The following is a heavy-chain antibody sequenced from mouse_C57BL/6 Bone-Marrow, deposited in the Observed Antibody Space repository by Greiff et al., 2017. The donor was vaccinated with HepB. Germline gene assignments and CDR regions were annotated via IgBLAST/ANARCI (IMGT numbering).Heavy chain of an antibody. CDR2: ISSGSSTI. D-gene: IGHD1-1*01. CDR1: GFTFSDYG. J-gene: IGHJ1*03. Sequence: EVKLLESGGGLVKPGGSLKLSCAASGFTFSDYGMHWVRQAPEKGLEWVAYISSGSSTIYYADTVKVRFTSSRDNAKNTLLLKMHSLKSEDTAMYDCARDGSSPYWYFNVWGTGTTVTVSS. V-gene: IGHV5-17*01. CDR3: ARDGSSPYWYFNV.